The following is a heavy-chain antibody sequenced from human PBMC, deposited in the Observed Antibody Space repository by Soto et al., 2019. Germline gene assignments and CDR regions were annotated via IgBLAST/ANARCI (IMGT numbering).Heavy chain of an antibody. CDR1: VFTFRSYW. D-gene: IGHD2-21*02. Sequence: WWSLRLSCSASVFTFRSYWVTWCRQAPGKGLEWVANINQDGSDKYYVDSVKGRFTISRDNAKNSLYLQMNSLRAEDTALYYCAIFVATEGPVYGMDVWGQGTTVTVSS. CDR2: INQDGSDK. J-gene: IGHJ6*02. CDR3: AIFVATEGPVYGMDV. V-gene: IGHV3-7*01.